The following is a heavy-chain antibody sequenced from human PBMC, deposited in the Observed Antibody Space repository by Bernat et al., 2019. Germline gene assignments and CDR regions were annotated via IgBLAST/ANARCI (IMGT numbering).Heavy chain of an antibody. CDR1: GFTFSSYA. CDR3: ARDEGKNWNDGGYYYYYGMDV. J-gene: IGHJ6*02. V-gene: IGHV3-64*01. CDR2: ISSNGGST. D-gene: IGHD1-1*01. Sequence: EVQLVESGGGLVQPGGSLRLSCAASGFTFSSYAMHWVRQAPGKGLEYVSAISSNGGSTYYANSVKGRFTISRDNSKNTLYLQMGSLRAEDMAVYYCARDEGKNWNDGGYYYYYGMDVWGQGTTVTVSS.